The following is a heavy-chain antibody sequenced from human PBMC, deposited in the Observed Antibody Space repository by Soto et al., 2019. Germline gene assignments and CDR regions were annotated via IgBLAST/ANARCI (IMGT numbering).Heavy chain of an antibody. CDR2: ISRDGATK. CDR1: RFSVTTNG. V-gene: IGHV3-30*03. D-gene: IGHD2-8*02. CDR3: TGEVASGY. J-gene: IGHJ4*02. Sequence: QVQLVESGGGVVQPGRSLRLSCAVFRFSVTTNGMQWVRQAPGKGLEWVAVISRDGATKFYADSVKGRFTISKDNSGNTLFLEMNILRGDDMAVYYCTGEVASGYWGQGALVTVSS.